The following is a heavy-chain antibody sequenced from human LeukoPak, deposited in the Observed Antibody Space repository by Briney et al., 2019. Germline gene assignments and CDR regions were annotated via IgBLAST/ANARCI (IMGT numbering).Heavy chain of an antibody. CDR2: IYYSGST. V-gene: IGHV4-31*03. D-gene: IGHD3-22*01. J-gene: IGHJ4*02. Sequence: SQTLSLTCTVSGGSISSGGYYWSWIRQRPGKGLEWIGYIYYSGSTYYNPSLKSRVTISVDTSKNQFSLKLSSVTAADTAVYYCARVRRYYDSSGYYHDYWGQGTLVTVSS. CDR3: ARVRRYYDSSGYYHDY. CDR1: GGSISSGGYY.